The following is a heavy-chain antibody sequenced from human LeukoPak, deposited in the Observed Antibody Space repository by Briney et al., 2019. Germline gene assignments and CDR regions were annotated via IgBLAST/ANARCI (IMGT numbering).Heavy chain of an antibody. CDR2: TYNSGNT. D-gene: IGHD6-19*01. V-gene: IGHV4-31*03. CDR3: ARSSGWRDAFDF. Sequence: SETLSLTCSVSGGSISISGFYWNWIRQLQGKGLEWIGYTYNSGNTYYNPSFGSRVTISTDTSMNQFFLKSHSVTAADTAVYYCARSSGWRDAFDFWGRGTMVTVSS. CDR1: GGSISISGFY. J-gene: IGHJ3*01.